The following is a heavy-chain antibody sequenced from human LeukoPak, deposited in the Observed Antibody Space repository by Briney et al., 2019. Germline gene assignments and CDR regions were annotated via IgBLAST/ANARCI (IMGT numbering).Heavy chain of an antibody. CDR1: GFTLTTYA. Sequence: GGSLRLSCAASGFTLTTYAMSWVRQAPGKGLEWVSSIGSGGSTFHADSVKGRFTISRDNSKNTLYLQMNSLTAEDTAVYYCAKSQSRSGYFDAWGQGTLVTVSS. V-gene: IGHV3-23*01. CDR3: AKSQSRSGYFDA. J-gene: IGHJ4*02. CDR2: IGSGGST.